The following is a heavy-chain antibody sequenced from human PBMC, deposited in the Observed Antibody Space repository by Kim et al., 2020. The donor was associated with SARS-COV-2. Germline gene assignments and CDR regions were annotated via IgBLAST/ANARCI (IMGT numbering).Heavy chain of an antibody. CDR1: GFTFSSYA. Sequence: GGSLRLSCAASGFTFSSYAMHWVRQAPGKGLEWVAVISYDGSNKYYADSVKGRFTISRDNSKNTLYLQMNSLRAEDTAVYYCARGSARVAAAGNLRYWG. CDR2: ISYDGSNK. J-gene: IGHJ4*01. V-gene: IGHV3-30-3*01. D-gene: IGHD6-13*01. CDR3: ARGSARVAAAGNLRY.